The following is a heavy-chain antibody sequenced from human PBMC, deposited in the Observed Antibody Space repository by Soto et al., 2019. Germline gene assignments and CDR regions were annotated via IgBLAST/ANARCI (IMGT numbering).Heavy chain of an antibody. Sequence: ASVNVSCKSSGYSFTTHCISWVRRAPGQGLEWMGIINPSGGSTSYAQKFQGRVTMTRDTSTSTVYMELSSLRSADTAVYYCARDRYSSGGMDVWGQGTTVTVSS. D-gene: IGHD6-25*01. V-gene: IGHV1-46*01. J-gene: IGHJ6*02. CDR3: ARDRYSSGGMDV. CDR1: GYSFTTHC. CDR2: INPSGGST.